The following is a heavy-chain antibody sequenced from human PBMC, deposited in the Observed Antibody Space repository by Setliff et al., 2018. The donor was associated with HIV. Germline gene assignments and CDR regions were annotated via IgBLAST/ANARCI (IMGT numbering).Heavy chain of an antibody. J-gene: IGHJ5*02. CDR3: ARRGSSWYSHWFDP. V-gene: IGHV4-39*01. CDR2: IYYSGSTS. D-gene: IGHD6-13*01. CDR1: GGSISSSSYC. Sequence: PSETLSLTCTVSGGSISSSSYCWGWIRQPPGKGLEWIGSIYYSGSTSYYNPSLKSRVTISVDTSKSQFSLNVKSMTAADTAIYYCARRGSSWYSHWFDPWGQGTLVTV.